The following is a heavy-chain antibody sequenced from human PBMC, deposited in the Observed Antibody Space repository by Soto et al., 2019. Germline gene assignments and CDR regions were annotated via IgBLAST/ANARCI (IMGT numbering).Heavy chain of an antibody. CDR3: TRRRDWTAMDPLDY. D-gene: IGHD5-18*01. V-gene: IGHV3-73*02. J-gene: IGHJ4*02. CDR2: IRNKVNNYAT. Sequence: EVQLVESGGGLVQPGGSLKLSCAASGFIFTDSAIHWIRQASGKGQEWVGRIRNKVNNYATLYAASVKGRFTISRDDSTNTAYLQMNSLKTEDTAVYYCTRRRDWTAMDPLDYWGQGTLVTVSS. CDR1: GFIFTDSA.